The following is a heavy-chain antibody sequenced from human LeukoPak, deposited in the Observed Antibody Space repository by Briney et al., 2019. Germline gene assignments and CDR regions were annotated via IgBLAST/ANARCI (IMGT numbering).Heavy chain of an antibody. CDR2: MYTGGGR. Sequence: QSGGSLRLSCAASGFTFSSYAMSWVRQAPGKGLEWVSVMYTGGGRYYGDSVKGRFTISRDNSKNTVFLQMNSLRVEDTALYYCTRGQSYCGADCYSDWGQGTLVTVSS. D-gene: IGHD2-21*02. CDR1: GFTFSSYA. CDR3: TRGQSYCGADCYSD. J-gene: IGHJ4*02. V-gene: IGHV3-66*01.